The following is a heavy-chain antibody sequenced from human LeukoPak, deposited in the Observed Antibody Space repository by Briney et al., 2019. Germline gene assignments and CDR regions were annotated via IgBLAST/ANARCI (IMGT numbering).Heavy chain of an antibody. CDR3: ARRPGTTGGLFDY. D-gene: IGHD2-8*02. Sequence: PGGSLRLSCAASGFTFSSYSMNWVRQAPGKGLEWVSSISSSSSYIYYADSVKGRFTISRDNAKNSLYLQMNSLRAEDTAVYYCARRPGTTGGLFDYWGQGTLVTVSS. J-gene: IGHJ4*02. CDR1: GFTFSSYS. V-gene: IGHV3-21*01. CDR2: ISSSSSYI.